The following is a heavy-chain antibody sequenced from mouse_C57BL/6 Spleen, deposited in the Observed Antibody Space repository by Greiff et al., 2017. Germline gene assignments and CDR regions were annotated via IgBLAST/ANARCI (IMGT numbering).Heavy chain of an antibody. V-gene: IGHV5-12*01. D-gene: IGHD1-1*01. CDR2: ISNGGGSA. CDR1: GFTFSDYY. CDR3: ARLRYYYGSSYWYFDV. Sequence: EVMLVESGGGLVQPGGSLKLSCAASGFTFSDYYMYWVRQTPEKRLEWVAYISNGGGSAYYPDTVQGRFSISRDNAKHTLYLQMSRLKSEDTAMYYCARLRYYYGSSYWYFDVWGTGTTVTGSS. J-gene: IGHJ1*03.